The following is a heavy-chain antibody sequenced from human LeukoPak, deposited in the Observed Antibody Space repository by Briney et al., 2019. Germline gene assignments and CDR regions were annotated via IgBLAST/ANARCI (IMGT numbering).Heavy chain of an antibody. V-gene: IGHV1-18*01. Sequence: ASVKVSCKASGYSFTNCAINWVRQAPGQGLEWMGWISGYTGNTNYAQKFQGRVTMTANTSTNTAPMELRSLRSDDTAVYYCARPANLYYASDAFDIWGQGTMVTVSS. D-gene: IGHD3-16*01. J-gene: IGHJ3*02. CDR1: GYSFTNCA. CDR3: ARPANLYYASDAFDI. CDR2: ISGYTGNT.